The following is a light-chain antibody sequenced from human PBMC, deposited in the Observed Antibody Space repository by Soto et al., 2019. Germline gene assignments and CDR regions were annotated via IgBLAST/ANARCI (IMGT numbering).Light chain of an antibody. CDR2: GNS. V-gene: IGLV1-40*01. Sequence: QSVLTQPPSVSGAPGQRVTISCTGSSSNIGAGYDVHWYQQLPGTAPKLLIYGNSNRPSGVPDRFSGSKSGTSASLAIAGLLAEDEADYYCPSYDSSLPGVVFGGGTKLTVL. J-gene: IGLJ2*01. CDR3: PSYDSSLPGVV. CDR1: SSNIGAGYD.